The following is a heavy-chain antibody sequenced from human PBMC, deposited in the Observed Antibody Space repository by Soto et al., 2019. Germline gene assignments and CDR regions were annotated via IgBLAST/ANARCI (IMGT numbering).Heavy chain of an antibody. CDR2: MCDSGSS. CDR3: ARGINAAATGTLYY. CDR1: GGSISNYC. J-gene: IGHJ4*02. Sequence: PSETLSLTCSVSGGSISNYCWSWIRQPPGKGPEWIGYMCDSGSSNYNPSLKSRVTISVATSRSQFSLKLSSVTAADTAVYYCARGINAAATGTLYYWGPGTLVTVSS. D-gene: IGHD6-13*01. V-gene: IGHV4-59*01.